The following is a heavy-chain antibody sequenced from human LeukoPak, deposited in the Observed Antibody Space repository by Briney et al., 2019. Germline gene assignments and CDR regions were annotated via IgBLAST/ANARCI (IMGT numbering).Heavy chain of an antibody. Sequence: ALRLSSAASGFTFSSYAMSWVRQAPGKGLEWVAVISYDGSNKYYADSVKGRFTISRDNSKNTLYLQMNSLRAEDTAVYYCAKDVVPAAMDGWFDPWGQGTLVTVSS. CDR1: GFTFSSYA. V-gene: IGHV3-30*18. J-gene: IGHJ5*02. CDR2: ISYDGSNK. D-gene: IGHD2-2*01. CDR3: AKDVVPAAMDGWFDP.